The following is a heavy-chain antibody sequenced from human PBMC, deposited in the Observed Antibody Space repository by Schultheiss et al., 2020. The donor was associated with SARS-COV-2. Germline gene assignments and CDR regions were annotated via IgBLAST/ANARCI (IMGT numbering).Heavy chain of an antibody. V-gene: IGHV4-30-4*01. D-gene: IGHD2-8*01. CDR1: GGSISSGDYY. CDR2: IYHSGST. CDR3: ARGGGRGYIVQNWFDP. Sequence: SETLSLTCTVSGGSISSGDYYWSWIRQPPGKGLEWIGYIYHSGSTNYNPSLKSRVTISVDTSKNQFSLKLSSVTAADTAVYYCARGGGRGYIVQNWFDPWGQGTLVTVSS. J-gene: IGHJ5*02.